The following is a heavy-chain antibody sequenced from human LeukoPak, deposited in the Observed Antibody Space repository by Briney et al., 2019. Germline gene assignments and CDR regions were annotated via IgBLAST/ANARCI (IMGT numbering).Heavy chain of an antibody. J-gene: IGHJ4*02. V-gene: IGHV3-9*01. CDR3: AKDSDGYSSSPIDY. CDR2: ISWNSGSI. D-gene: IGHD6-13*01. Sequence: FPRLSCAAPGFTLGDYAMHWVRQAPRKGLGWVSGISWNSGSIGYADSVKGRFTISRDNTKNSLYLQMNSLRAEDTALYYCAKDSDGYSSSPIDYWGQGTLVTVSS. CDR1: GFTLGDYA.